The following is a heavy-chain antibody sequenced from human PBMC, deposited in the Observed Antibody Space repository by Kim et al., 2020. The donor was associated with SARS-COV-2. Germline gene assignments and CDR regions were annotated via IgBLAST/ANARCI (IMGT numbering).Heavy chain of an antibody. V-gene: IGHV6-1*01. CDR3: ARGSNSAFDI. D-gene: IGHD4-4*01. J-gene: IGHJ3*02. CDR2: WYN. Sequence: WYNDYADSVKGRISINPDTSQNQFSLQLKSMTPEDTAVYYCARGSNSAFDIWGQGTVVTVSS.